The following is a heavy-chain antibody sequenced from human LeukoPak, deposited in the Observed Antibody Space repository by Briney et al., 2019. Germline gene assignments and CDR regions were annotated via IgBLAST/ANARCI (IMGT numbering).Heavy chain of an antibody. J-gene: IGHJ5*02. Sequence: PGGPLRLSCAASGFTFSSYAMSWVRQAPGKGLEWVSAVSGSGGSTYYADSVKGRFTISRDNSKNTLYLQMNSLRAEDTAVYYCAKDKYSPNINNWFDPWGQGTLVTVSS. CDR1: GFTFSSYA. CDR2: VSGSGGST. V-gene: IGHV3-23*01. CDR3: AKDKYSPNINNWFDP. D-gene: IGHD5-18*01.